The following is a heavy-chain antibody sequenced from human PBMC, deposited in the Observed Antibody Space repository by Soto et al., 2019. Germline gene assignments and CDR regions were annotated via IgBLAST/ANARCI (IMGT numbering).Heavy chain of an antibody. CDR1: GFTFSSYW. V-gene: IGHV3-7*04. CDR3: ARGWGLDP. D-gene: IGHD1-26*01. CDR2: IKQDGSEK. Sequence: EVQLVESGGGSVQPGGSLRLSCAASGFTFSSYWMTWVRQAPGKGLEWVANIKQDGSEKYYVDSVKGRFTISRDHAKNSLLLQMNSLRAEEPAVDYCARGWGLDPWGQGTLVTVSS. J-gene: IGHJ5*02.